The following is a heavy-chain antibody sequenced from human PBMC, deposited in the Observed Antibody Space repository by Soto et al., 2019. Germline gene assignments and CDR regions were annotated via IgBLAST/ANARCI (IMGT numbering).Heavy chain of an antibody. Sequence: SGPTLVNPTQTLTLTCTFSGFSLTTSGVGVGWIRQPPGKALEWLALIYWNDDKRYSPSLKGRLTITKDTSKNQVVLAMTNMDPVDTATYYCAHNTITPVTNWFDTWGLGTLVTVSS. CDR2: IYWNDDK. V-gene: IGHV2-5*01. D-gene: IGHD1-20*01. J-gene: IGHJ5*02. CDR1: GFSLTTSGVG. CDR3: AHNTITPVTNWFDT.